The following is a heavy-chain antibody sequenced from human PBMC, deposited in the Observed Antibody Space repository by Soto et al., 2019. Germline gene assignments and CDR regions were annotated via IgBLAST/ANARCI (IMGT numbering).Heavy chain of an antibody. CDR1: GFTFSSYG. CDR2: ISYDGSNK. D-gene: IGHD3-22*01. CDR3: AKAGLYDSSGYYYPPNFDY. Sequence: PGGSLRLSCAASGFTFSSYGMHWVRQAPGKGLEWVAVISYDGSNKYYADSVKGRFTISRDNSKNTLYLQMNSLRAEDTAVYYCAKAGLYDSSGYYYPPNFDYWGQGTLVTVSS. J-gene: IGHJ4*02. V-gene: IGHV3-30*18.